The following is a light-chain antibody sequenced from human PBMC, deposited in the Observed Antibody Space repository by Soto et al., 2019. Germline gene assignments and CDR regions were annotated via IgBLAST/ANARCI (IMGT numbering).Light chain of an antibody. CDR2: DAS. Sequence: DSKRTQSPCSLCASVGDRVTVSCQASQDINNYFNWYQQKTGQAPTLLIYDASGLEVGVPSRFSGSGSATHFTLTISGLQPEDIVPYYCQQFGVLLFTFGQGTRLEIK. CDR1: QDINNY. CDR3: QQFGVLLFT. V-gene: IGKV1-33*01. J-gene: IGKJ5*01.